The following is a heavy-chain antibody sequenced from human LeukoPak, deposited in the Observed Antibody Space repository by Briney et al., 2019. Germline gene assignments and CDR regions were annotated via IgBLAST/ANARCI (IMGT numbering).Heavy chain of an antibody. V-gene: IGHV3-33*01. CDR3: ARGDPARLTANYYYYYMDV. CDR2: IWNDGSNK. Sequence: GGSLGLSCAASGFTFSSYGMHWVRQAPGKGLEWVAVIWNDGSNKYYADSVKGRFTISRDNSKNTLYLQMDSLRAEDTAVYYCARGDPARLTANYYYYYMDVWGKGTTVTVSS. CDR1: GFTFSSYG. J-gene: IGHJ6*03. D-gene: IGHD2-21*01.